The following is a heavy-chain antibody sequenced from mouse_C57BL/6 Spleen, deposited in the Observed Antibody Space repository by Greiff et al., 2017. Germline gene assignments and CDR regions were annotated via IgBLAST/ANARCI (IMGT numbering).Heavy chain of an antibody. D-gene: IGHD1-1*01. Sequence: QVQLKQSGAELVKPGASVKMSCKASGYTFTSYWITWVKQRPGQGLEWIGDIYPGSGSTNYNEKFKSKATLTVDTSSSTAYMQLSSLTSEDSAVYYCARGGDYYGSSWAWFAYWGQGTLVTVSA. CDR3: ARGGDYYGSSWAWFAY. V-gene: IGHV1-55*01. J-gene: IGHJ3*01. CDR2: IYPGSGST. CDR1: GYTFTSYW.